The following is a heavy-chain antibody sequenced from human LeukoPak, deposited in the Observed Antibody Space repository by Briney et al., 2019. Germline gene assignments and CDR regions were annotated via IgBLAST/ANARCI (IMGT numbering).Heavy chain of an antibody. CDR1: GGSISSYY. V-gene: IGHV4-59*01. D-gene: IGHD6-13*01. CDR3: ARGGSSWYPDS. CDR2: IHYSGST. Sequence: PSETLSLTGSVSGGSISSYYWSWIRQPPEKGLEWRGYIHYSGSTSYNPSLKSRVNMSVDTSKNHSSLKVTSVTAADTAVYYCARGGSSWYPDSWGPGTLVTVSS. J-gene: IGHJ4*02.